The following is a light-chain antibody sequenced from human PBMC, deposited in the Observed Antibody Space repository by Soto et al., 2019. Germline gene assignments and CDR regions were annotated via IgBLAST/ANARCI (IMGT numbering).Light chain of an antibody. Sequence: VVMTQSPATLSVSPGERATLSCRASQDISNNLAWYQQKPGQAPRLLMYRASTRATGIPARFSGSGSGTEFTLTISSLQSEDFAVYYCQHYSTWPLEPFGPGTKVEIK. V-gene: IGKV3-15*01. J-gene: IGKJ1*01. CDR1: QDISNN. CDR2: RAS. CDR3: QHYSTWPLEP.